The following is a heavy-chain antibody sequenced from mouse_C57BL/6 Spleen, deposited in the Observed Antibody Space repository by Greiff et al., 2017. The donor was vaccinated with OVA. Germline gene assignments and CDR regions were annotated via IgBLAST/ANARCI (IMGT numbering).Heavy chain of an antibody. J-gene: IGHJ2*01. CDR2: LHPNSGST. CDR3: ARVYGNYYFDY. CDR1: GYPFTGYW. V-gene: IGHV1-64*01. Sequence: VQLQQPGAELVKPGASVKLSSKASGYPFTGYWMPWVKQRPGQGLEWIGILHPNSGSTNYNGKFKSKATLTVDKSSSTAYMQLSSLTSEDSAVYYCARVYGNYYFDYWGQGTTLTVSS. D-gene: IGHD2-1*01.